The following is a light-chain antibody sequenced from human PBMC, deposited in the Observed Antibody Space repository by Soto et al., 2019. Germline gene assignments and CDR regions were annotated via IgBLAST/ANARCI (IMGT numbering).Light chain of an antibody. J-gene: IGLJ1*01. CDR3: CSYAGTYIYV. CDR1: SSDVGNYNY. V-gene: IGLV2-11*01. Sequence: QSALAQPRSVSGSPGQSVTISCIGTSSDVGNYNYVSWYQQHPGKAPKLMIYDVTQRPSGVPDRFSGSKSGNTASLTISGLQAEDEADYYCCSYAGTYIYVFGSGTKVTVL. CDR2: DVT.